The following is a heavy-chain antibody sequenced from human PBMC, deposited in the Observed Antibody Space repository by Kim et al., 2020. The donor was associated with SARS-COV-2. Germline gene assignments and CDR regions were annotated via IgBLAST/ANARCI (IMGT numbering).Heavy chain of an antibody. CDR2: IYYSGST. J-gene: IGHJ6*02. CDR3: ASTTVAGPPEYYYYYYGMDV. CDR1: GGSISSGGYY. D-gene: IGHD6-19*01. V-gene: IGHV4-31*03. Sequence: SETLSLTCTVSGGSISSGGYYWSWIRQHPGKGLEWIGYIYYSGSTYYNPSLKSRVTISVDTSKNQFSLKLSSVTAADTAVYYCASTTVAGPPEYYYYYYGMDVWGQGTTVTVSS.